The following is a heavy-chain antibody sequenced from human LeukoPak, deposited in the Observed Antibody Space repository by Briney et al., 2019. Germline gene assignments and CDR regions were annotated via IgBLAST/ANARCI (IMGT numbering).Heavy chain of an antibody. CDR2: ISGSGGST. J-gene: IGHJ3*02. D-gene: IGHD3-22*01. V-gene: IGHV3-23*01. CDR1: GFTFSSYA. CDR3: AKDYYDSSGYYYVAAFDI. Sequence: GGSLRLSCAASGFTFSSYAMSWVRQAPGKGLEWVSAISGSGGSTYYADSVKGRLTISRDNSKNTLYLQMNSLRAEDTAVYYCAKDYYDSSGYYYVAAFDIWGQGTMVTVSS.